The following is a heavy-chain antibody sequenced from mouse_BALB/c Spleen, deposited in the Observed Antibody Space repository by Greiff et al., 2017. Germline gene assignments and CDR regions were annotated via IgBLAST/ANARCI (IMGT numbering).Heavy chain of an antibody. CDR2: INPYNDGT. V-gene: IGHV1-14*01. CDR1: GYTFTSYV. CDR3: ARGTVVDYFDY. D-gene: IGHD1-1*01. Sequence: VHVKQSGPELVKPGASVKMSCKASGYTFTSYVMHWVKQKPGQGLEWIGYINPYNDGTKYNEKFKGKATLTSDKSSSTAYMELSSLTSEDSAVYYCARGTVVDYFDYWGQGTTLTVSS. J-gene: IGHJ2*01.